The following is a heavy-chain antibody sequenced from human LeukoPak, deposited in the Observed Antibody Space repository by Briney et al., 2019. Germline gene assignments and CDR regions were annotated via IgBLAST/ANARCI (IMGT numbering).Heavy chain of an antibody. Sequence: GGSQRLSCAASGFTFSSYSMNWVRQAPGKGLEWVSYISSSSSTIYYADSVKGRFTISRDNAKNSLYLQMNSLRAEDTAVYYCARVTMVRGVNYWGQGTLVAVSS. CDR3: ARVTMVRGVNY. CDR1: GFTFSSYS. D-gene: IGHD3-10*01. CDR2: ISSSSSTI. V-gene: IGHV3-48*01. J-gene: IGHJ4*02.